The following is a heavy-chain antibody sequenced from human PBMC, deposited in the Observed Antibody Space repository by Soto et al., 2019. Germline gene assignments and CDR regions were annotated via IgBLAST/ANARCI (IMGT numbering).Heavy chain of an antibody. CDR1: GFTFSNYW. CDR3: ARPQNDILTDSYTNYFDP. V-gene: IGHV1-18*01. D-gene: IGHD3-9*01. CDR2: ISAYNGNT. Sequence: QVQLVQSGAEVKRPGASVKVSCKATGFTFSNYWITWLRQVPGQGLEWMGWISAYNGNTVHAQEYQGRLTMTTDTSTSTAYMELRSLRPDDTAVYYCARPQNDILTDSYTNYFDPWGQGTLVTVSS. J-gene: IGHJ5*02.